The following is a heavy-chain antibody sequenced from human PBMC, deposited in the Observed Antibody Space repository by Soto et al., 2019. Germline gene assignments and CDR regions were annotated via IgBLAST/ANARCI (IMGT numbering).Heavy chain of an antibody. J-gene: IGHJ6*02. CDR3: ARGGDRFDGMDV. V-gene: IGHV3-30-3*01. D-gene: IGHD3-16*01. CDR1: GFTLSSYA. Sequence: PGGSLRLSCAASGFTLSSYAMHWVRQAPGKGLEWVAVISYDGSNKYYADSVKGRFTISRDNSKNTLYLQMNSLRAEDTAVYYCARGGDRFDGMDVWGQGTTVTVSS. CDR2: ISYDGSNK.